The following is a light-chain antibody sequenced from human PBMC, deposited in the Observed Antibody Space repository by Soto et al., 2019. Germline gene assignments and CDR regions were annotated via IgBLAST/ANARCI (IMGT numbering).Light chain of an antibody. V-gene: IGLV1-40*01. Sequence: QSVLTQPPSVSWAPGQRVTISCTGGSSNIGAGYDVNWYQQFPGTVPRLLIYGSTNRPSGVPDRFSGSKSGTSASLAITGLQAEDEAHYHCQSYDTSLSGARVFGTGTKVTVL. CDR3: QSYDTSLSGARV. CDR1: SSNIGAGYD. CDR2: GST. J-gene: IGLJ1*01.